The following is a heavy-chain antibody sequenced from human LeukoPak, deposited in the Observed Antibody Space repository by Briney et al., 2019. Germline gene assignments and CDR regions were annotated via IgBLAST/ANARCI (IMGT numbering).Heavy chain of an antibody. CDR1: GFAFRNYW. Sequence: GGSLRLSCAACGFAFRNYWMHWVRQAPGEGVVWGSRSKGDGSGPSYAAYDTGPFTISRDNAKNNLNLQMNIQRDNDTADYYGIKGGGSGHFDYWGQGNLSIVSS. CDR3: IKGGGSGHFDY. CDR2: SKGDGSGP. J-gene: IGHJ4*02. V-gene: IGHV3-74*01. D-gene: IGHD3-22*01.